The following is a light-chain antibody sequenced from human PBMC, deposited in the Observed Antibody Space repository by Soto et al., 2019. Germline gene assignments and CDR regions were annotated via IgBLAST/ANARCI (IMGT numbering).Light chain of an antibody. J-gene: IGKJ1*01. CDR1: QNINNW. V-gene: IGKV1-5*01. CDR3: QHMRT. Sequence: DIQMTQSPSTLSASVGDRVTITCRASQNINNWIAWYQQKPGKAPKFLIDDASNLESGVPSRFSGSGFGTEFSLTISSLQPDDFGSYYCQHMRTFGQGTKVEIK. CDR2: DAS.